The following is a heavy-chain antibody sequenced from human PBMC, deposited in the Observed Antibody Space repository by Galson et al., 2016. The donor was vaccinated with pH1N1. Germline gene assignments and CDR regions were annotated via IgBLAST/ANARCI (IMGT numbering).Heavy chain of an antibody. J-gene: IGHJ6*03. CDR1: GYSFTSYW. D-gene: IGHD2-21*01. V-gene: IGHV5-51*03. Sequence: QSGAEVKKPGESLKISCKGSGYSFTSYWIGWVRQMPGKGLEWMGIIFPGGSDTRYSPSFQGQVTISADKSISTAYLQWNGLRASDTAMYYCARSPADPGYSYYYMDVWGKGTTVSVSS. CDR2: IFPGGSDT. CDR3: ARSPADPGYSYYYMDV.